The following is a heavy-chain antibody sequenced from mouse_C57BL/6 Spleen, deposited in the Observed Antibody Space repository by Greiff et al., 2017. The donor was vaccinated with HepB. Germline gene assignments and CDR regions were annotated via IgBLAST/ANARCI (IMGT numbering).Heavy chain of an antibody. D-gene: IGHD1-1*02. J-gene: IGHJ3*01. CDR3: AREEDYAPFAY. CDR2: ISDGGSYT. V-gene: IGHV5-4*01. Sequence: EVKLMESGGGLVMPGGSLKLSCAASGFTFSSYAMSWVRQTPEKRLEWVATISDGGSYTYYPDNVKGRFTISRDNAKNNLYLQMSHLKSEDTAMYYCAREEDYAPFAYWGQGTLVTVSA. CDR1: GFTFSSYA.